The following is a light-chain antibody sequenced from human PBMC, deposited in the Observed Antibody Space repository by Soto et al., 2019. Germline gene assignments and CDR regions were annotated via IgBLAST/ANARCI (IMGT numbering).Light chain of an antibody. V-gene: IGLV2-14*01. Sequence: QSALTQPASVSGSPRQSITISCTGTSSDVGGYNYVSWYQQHPGKGPKLLIYEVNNRPSGVSNRFSGSKSGNTASLTISGLQAEDEADYYCNSYTSSSTRVFGGGTKLTVL. CDR2: EVN. CDR3: NSYTSSSTRV. J-gene: IGLJ2*01. CDR1: SSDVGGYNY.